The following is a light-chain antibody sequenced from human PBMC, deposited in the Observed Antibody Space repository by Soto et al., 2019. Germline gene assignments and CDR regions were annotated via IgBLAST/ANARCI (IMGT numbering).Light chain of an antibody. CDR3: QQSFNTPWT. CDR2: AAS. J-gene: IGKJ1*01. V-gene: IGKV1-39*01. Sequence: DIQMTRSPSSLSASVGDRVTIACRASQSISSYLNWYQLKPGKAPKLLIYAASSLQSGVPSRFSGSGSGTVFTLTISSLQPEDFAIYYCQQSFNTPWTFGQGTKVDIK. CDR1: QSISSY.